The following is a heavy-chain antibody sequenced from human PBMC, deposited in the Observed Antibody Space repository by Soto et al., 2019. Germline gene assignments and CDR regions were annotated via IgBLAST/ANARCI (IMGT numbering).Heavy chain of an antibody. CDR2: IVVGSGNT. V-gene: IGHV1-58*01. D-gene: IGHD4-17*01. CDR3: AAGEPSTVTTSGAFDI. J-gene: IGHJ3*02. Sequence: ASVKVSCKASGFTFTSSAVQWVRQARGQRLEWIGWIVVGSGNTNYAQKFQERVTITRDMSTSTAYMELSSLRSEDTVVYYCAAGEPSTVTTSGAFDIWGQGTMVTVSS. CDR1: GFTFTSSA.